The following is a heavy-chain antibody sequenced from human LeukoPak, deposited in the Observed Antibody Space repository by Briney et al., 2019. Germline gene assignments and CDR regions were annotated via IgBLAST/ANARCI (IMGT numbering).Heavy chain of an antibody. CDR3: ASSSSLLYDAFDI. D-gene: IGHD6-6*01. CDR2: IIPIFGTA. J-gene: IGHJ3*02. Sequence: SVKVSCKASGGTFSSYAISWVRQAPGQGLEWMRGIIPIFGTANYAQKFQGRVTITADESTSTAYMELSSLRSEDTAVYYCASSSSLLYDAFDIWGQGTMVPVSS. CDR1: GGTFSSYA. V-gene: IGHV1-69*01.